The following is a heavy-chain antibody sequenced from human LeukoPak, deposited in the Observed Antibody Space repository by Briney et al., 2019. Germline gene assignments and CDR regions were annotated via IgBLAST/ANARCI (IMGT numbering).Heavy chain of an antibody. D-gene: IGHD1-26*01. J-gene: IGHJ4*02. CDR2: VYYDGNT. V-gene: IGHV4-39*02. Sequence: SETLSLTCSVSGGSINRSSYYWGWIRQAPGKGLEWIGSVYYDGNTYYNPNPSLKSRATVSMDTSRNQSSLKLRSVIAADTAVYYCTKDSGHHRTDCWGQGTLVTVSS. CDR3: TKDSGHHRTDC. CDR1: GGSINRSSYY.